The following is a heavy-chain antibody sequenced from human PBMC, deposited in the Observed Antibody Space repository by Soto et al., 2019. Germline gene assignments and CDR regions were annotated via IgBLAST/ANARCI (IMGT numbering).Heavy chain of an antibody. CDR1: GFTFSSYG. V-gene: IGHV3-33*01. CDR2: IWYDGSNK. Sequence: ESGGGVVQPGRSLRLSCAASGFTFSSYGMHWVRQAPGKGLEWVAVIWYDGSNKYYADSVKGRFTISRDNSKNTLYLQMNSLRAEDTAVYYCARGRGFAGYGSGIIPFRDRGIDYWGQGTLVTVSS. J-gene: IGHJ4*02. D-gene: IGHD3-10*01. CDR3: ARGRGFAGYGSGIIPFRDRGIDY.